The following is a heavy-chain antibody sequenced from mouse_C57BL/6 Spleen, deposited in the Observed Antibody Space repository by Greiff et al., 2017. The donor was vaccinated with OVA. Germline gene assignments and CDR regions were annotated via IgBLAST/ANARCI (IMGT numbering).Heavy chain of an antibody. Sequence: QVQLQQPGAELVMPGASVKLSCKASGYTFTSYWMHWVKQRPGQGLEWIGEIDPSDSYTNYNHKFKGKSTLTVDKSSSTAYMQLSSLTSEDSAVYYCARGDGYFDYWGKGTTLTVSS. CDR3: ARGDGYFDY. CDR1: GYTFTSYW. J-gene: IGHJ2*01. D-gene: IGHD2-3*01. CDR2: IDPSDSYT. V-gene: IGHV1-69*01.